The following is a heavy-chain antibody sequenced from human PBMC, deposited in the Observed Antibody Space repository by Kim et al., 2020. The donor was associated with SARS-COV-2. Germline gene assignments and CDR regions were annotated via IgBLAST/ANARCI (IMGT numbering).Heavy chain of an antibody. J-gene: IGHJ4*02. Sequence: SETLSLTCTVSGGSISSSSYYWGWIRQPPGKGLEWIGSIYYSGSTYYNPSLKSRVTISVDTSKNQFSLKLSSVTAADTAVYYCARRNPWGYYCSGTDYWGQGTLVTVSS. CDR2: IYYSGST. V-gene: IGHV4-39*01. CDR3: ARRNPWGYYCSGTDY. D-gene: IGHD3-10*01. CDR1: GGSISSSSYY.